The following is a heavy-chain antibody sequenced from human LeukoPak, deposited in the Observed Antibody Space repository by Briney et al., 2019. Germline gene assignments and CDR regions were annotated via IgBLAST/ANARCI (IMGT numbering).Heavy chain of an antibody. D-gene: IGHD4-17*01. J-gene: IGHJ3*02. V-gene: IGHV4-59*01. Sequence: ASETLSLTCTVSGGSISTYYWSWIRQPPGKGLEWIGYIYYSGSTNYNPSLKSRVTISVDTSKNQFSLKLSSVTAADTAMYYCASLGDYGAFDIWGQGTMVTVSS. CDR1: GGSISTYY. CDR2: IYYSGST. CDR3: ASLGDYGAFDI.